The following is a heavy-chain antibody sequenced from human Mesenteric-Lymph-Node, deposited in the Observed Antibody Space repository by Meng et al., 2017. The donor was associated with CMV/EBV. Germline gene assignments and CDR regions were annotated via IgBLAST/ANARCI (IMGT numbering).Heavy chain of an antibody. CDR3: ALTYYDFWSGSYNWFDP. D-gene: IGHD3-3*01. Sequence: SLSTSGGGVGWFRQPPGKALEWLALIYWNDDKRYSPSLKSRLTITKDTSKNQVVLTMTNMDPVDTATYYCALTYYDFWSGSYNWFDPWGQGTLVTVSS. CDR2: IYWNDDK. J-gene: IGHJ5*02. V-gene: IGHV2-5*01. CDR1: SLSTSGGG.